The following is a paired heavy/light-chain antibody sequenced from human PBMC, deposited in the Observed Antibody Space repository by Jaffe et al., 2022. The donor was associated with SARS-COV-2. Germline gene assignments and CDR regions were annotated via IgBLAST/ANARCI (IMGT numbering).Heavy chain of an antibody. V-gene: IGHV4-38-2*02. CDR2: IYHSGTT. D-gene: IGHD3-22*01. J-gene: IGHJ4*02. CDR1: GYSISGGFY. CDR3: ARDLRLTPYSYDSGGYSFDY. Sequence: QVQLQESGPGLVKPSETVSLTCTVSGYSISGGFYWGWIRQPPGKGLEWIGSIYHSGTTYYNPSLKSRVTISVDTSKNQFSLRLSSATAADTAVYYCARDLRLTPYSYDSGGYSFDYWGQGTLVTVSS.
Light chain of an antibody. CDR3: SSYAGSNNLI. CDR1: SSDVGGYKY. CDR2: EVS. V-gene: IGLV2-8*01. J-gene: IGLJ2*01. Sequence: QSALTQPPSASGSPGQSVTISCTGTSSDVGGYKYVSWYQHHPGKAPKLMIYEVSKRPSGVPDRFSGSKSGNTASLTVSGLQAEDEADYYCSSYAGSNNLIFGGGTKLTVL.